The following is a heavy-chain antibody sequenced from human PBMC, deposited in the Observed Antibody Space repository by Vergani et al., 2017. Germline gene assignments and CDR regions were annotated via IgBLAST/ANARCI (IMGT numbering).Heavy chain of an antibody. CDR3: ARGRLETYYYGSWSYYKKRGRWFDP. CDR1: GGSISSGSYY. CDR2: IYTSGST. Sequence: QVQLQESGPGLVKPSQTLSLTCTVSGGSISSGSYYWSWIRQPAGKGLEWIGRIYTSGSTNYNPSLKIRFTISVDTSTNQFSLKLSSVTAADTAVYYCARGRLETYYYGSWSYYKKRGRWFDPWGQGTLVTVSS. V-gene: IGHV4-61*02. D-gene: IGHD3-10*01. J-gene: IGHJ5*02.